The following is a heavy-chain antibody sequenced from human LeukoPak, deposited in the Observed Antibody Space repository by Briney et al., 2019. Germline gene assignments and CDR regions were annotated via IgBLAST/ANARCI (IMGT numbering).Heavy chain of an antibody. V-gene: IGHV1-2*02. J-gene: IGHJ4*02. CDR1: GYTFTGYY. CDR2: INPNSGGT. Sequence: ASVKVSCKASGYTFTGYYMHWVRQAPGQGLEWMGWINPNSGGTNYAQKFQGRVTMTRDTSISTAYMELSRLRSDDTAVYYCAREMAIFGVAPGFWGQGTLVTVSS. D-gene: IGHD3-3*01. CDR3: AREMAIFGVAPGF.